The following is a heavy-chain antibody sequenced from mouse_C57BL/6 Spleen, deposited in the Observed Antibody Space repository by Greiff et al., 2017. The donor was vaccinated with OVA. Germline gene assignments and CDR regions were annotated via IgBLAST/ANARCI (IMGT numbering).Heavy chain of an antibody. D-gene: IGHD1-1*01. J-gene: IGHJ4*01. CDR1: GYTFTSYG. Sequence: VQLQQSGAELARPGASVKLSCKASGYTFTSYGISWVKQRTGQGLEWIGEIYPRSGNTYYNEKFKGKATLTADKSSSTAYMELRSLTSEDSAVYFCAREIITTVVAGAMDYWGQGTSVTVSS. CDR2: IYPRSGNT. V-gene: IGHV1-81*01. CDR3: AREIITTVVAGAMDY.